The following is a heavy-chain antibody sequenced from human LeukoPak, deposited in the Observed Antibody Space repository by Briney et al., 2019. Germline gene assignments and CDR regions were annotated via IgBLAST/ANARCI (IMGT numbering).Heavy chain of an antibody. J-gene: IGHJ5*02. CDR3: ARGDDGYNWETWFDP. V-gene: IGHV3-21*01. CDR1: GFTFSSYS. D-gene: IGHD5-24*01. CDR2: ISSSSSYI. Sequence: GGSLRLSCAASGFTFSSYSMNWVRQAPGKGLEWVSSISSSSSYIYYADSVKGRFTISRDNAKNSLYLQMNSLRAEDTAVYYCARGDDGYNWETWFDPWGQGTLVTVSS.